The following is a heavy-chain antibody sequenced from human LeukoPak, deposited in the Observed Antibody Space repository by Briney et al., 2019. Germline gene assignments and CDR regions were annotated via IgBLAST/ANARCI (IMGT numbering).Heavy chain of an antibody. J-gene: IGHJ6*02. V-gene: IGHV3-30*18. CDR1: GFTFSSYG. CDR3: AKDELRFLEWLLSRMDV. Sequence: GGSLRLSCAASGFTFSSYGMHWVRQAPGKGLEWVAVISYDGSNKYYADSVKGRFTISGDNSKNTLYLQMNSPRAEDTAVYYCAKDELRFLEWLLSRMDVWGQGTTVTVSS. CDR2: ISYDGSNK. D-gene: IGHD3-3*01.